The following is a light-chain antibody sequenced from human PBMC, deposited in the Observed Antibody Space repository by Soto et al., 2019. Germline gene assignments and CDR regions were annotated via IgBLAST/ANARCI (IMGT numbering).Light chain of an antibody. CDR1: QSISSW. V-gene: IGKV1-5*01. CDR2: DAS. Sequence: DIQMTQSPSTLSASVGDRVTITCRASQSISSWLAWYQQKPGKAPKLLIYDASSLESGVPSRFSGSGSGTESTLTISSLQPDDFATYYFQQYNSYLYTFGQGTKLEIK. J-gene: IGKJ2*01. CDR3: QQYNSYLYT.